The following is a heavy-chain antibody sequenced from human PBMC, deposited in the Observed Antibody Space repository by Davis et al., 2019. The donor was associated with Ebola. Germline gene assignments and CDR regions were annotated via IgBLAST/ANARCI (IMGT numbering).Heavy chain of an antibody. CDR2: INHSGST. D-gene: IGHD3-22*01. V-gene: IGHV4-34*01. J-gene: IGHJ1*01. Sequence: PSETLSLTCAVYGGSFSGYHWSWIRQPPGKGLEWIGEINHSGSTNYNPSLKSRVTISIDKSQNHFSLKLNSVTAADTAVYYCARAPSYYYDKSGYYSEYFQQWGQGTLVTVSS. CDR3: ARAPSYYYDKSGYYSEYFQQ. CDR1: GGSFSGYH.